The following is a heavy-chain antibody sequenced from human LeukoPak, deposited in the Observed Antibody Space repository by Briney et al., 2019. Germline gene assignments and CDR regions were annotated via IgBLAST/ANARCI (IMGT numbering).Heavy chain of an antibody. CDR1: GGTFSSYA. CDR2: IIPIFGTA. J-gene: IGHJ4*02. V-gene: IGHV1-69*05. CDR3: ARHREYCTSTICPVDY. Sequence: ASVNVSCKASGGTFSSYAISWVRQAPGQGLEWMGGIIPIFGTANYAQKFQGRVTITTDESTSTAYMELSSLRSDDTAVYYCARHREYCTSTICPVDYWGQGSLVTVSS. D-gene: IGHD2-2*01.